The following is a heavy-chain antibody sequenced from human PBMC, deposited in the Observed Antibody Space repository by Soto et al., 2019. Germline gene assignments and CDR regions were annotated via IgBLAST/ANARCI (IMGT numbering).Heavy chain of an antibody. J-gene: IGHJ4*02. Sequence: QITLNESGPTVVRPTETLTLTCRFSGFSLTTSGVGVGWIRQFPGKAPEWLALIYWDDDKRYSASLKSRLTITKDTSKIQVVLTVSDLDPTDTATYYCAHRVLRTVFGLVTTTAIYFDFWGQGTPVAVSS. CDR1: GFSLTTSGVG. CDR2: IYWDDDK. V-gene: IGHV2-5*02. D-gene: IGHD3-3*01. CDR3: AHRVLRTVFGLVTTTAIYFDF.